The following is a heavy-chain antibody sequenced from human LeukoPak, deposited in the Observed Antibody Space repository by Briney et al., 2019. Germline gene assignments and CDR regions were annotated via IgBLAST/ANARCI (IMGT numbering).Heavy chain of an antibody. CDR3: ARLRALGYGGKAGLDY. Sequence: SETLSLTCTVSGGSTSSYYWSWIRQPPGKGLEWIGYIYYSGSTNYNPSLKSRVTISVDTSKNQFSLKLSSVTAADTAVYYCARLRALGYGGKAGLDYWGQGTLVTVSS. J-gene: IGHJ4*02. CDR1: GGSTSSYY. CDR2: IYYSGST. V-gene: IGHV4-59*08. D-gene: IGHD4-23*01.